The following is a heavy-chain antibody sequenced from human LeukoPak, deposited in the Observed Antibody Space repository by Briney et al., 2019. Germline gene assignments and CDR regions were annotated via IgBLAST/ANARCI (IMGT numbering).Heavy chain of an antibody. CDR1: GGSISSSNW. Sequence: PSETLSLTCAVSGGSISSSNWWSWVRQPPGKGLEWIGEIYHSGSTNYNPSLKSRVTISVDKSKNQFSLKLSSVTAADTAVYYCARASDSSGYYYVGHWGQGTLVTVSS. V-gene: IGHV4-4*02. J-gene: IGHJ4*02. CDR3: ARASDSSGYYYVGH. CDR2: IYHSGST. D-gene: IGHD3-22*01.